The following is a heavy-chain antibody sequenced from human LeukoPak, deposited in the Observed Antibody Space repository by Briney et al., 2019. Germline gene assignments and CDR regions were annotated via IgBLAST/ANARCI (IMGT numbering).Heavy chain of an antibody. CDR2: ISYDGSNK. CDR1: GFSFSNYA. Sequence: GGSLRLSCAASGFSFSNYAMHWVRQVPGKGLEWVALISYDGSNKYYADSVKGRFTISRDNSKNTLYLQMNSLRAEDTALYYCARDLRWQQFSWYFDFWGQGALVTVSS. V-gene: IGHV3-30*04. CDR3: ARDLRWQQFSWYFDF. D-gene: IGHD5-24*01. J-gene: IGHJ4*02.